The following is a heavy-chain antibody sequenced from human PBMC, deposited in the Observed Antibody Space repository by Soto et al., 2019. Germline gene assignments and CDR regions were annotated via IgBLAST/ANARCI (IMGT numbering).Heavy chain of an antibody. D-gene: IGHD2-21*01. J-gene: IGHJ6*02. CDR1: GYTFTGYY. Sequence: QVQLVQSGAEVKKPGASVKVSCKASGYTFTGYYMHWVRQAPGQGLEWMGWINPNSGGTNYAQKFQGWVTMTRDTSISPASMELSRLRSDDTAVYYCAVGSAVVVNRNGVYYGMDVWGQGTTVTVSS. CDR2: INPNSGGT. V-gene: IGHV1-2*04. CDR3: AVGSAVVVNRNGVYYGMDV.